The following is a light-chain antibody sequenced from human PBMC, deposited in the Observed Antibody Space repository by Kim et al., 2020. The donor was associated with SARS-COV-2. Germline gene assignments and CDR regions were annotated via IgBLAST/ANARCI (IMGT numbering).Light chain of an antibody. Sequence: SSPGESATPSCRASESINSRYLAWYQQKPGQAPRLLIYAASSRATGISDRFSGSGSGTDFTLTISRLEPEDIAVYYCQQYGTSLYTFGQGTKLEI. CDR3: QQYGTSLYT. CDR2: AAS. CDR1: ESINSRY. J-gene: IGKJ2*01. V-gene: IGKV3-20*01.